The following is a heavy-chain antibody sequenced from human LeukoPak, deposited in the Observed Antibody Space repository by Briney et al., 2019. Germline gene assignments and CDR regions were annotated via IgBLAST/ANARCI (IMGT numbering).Heavy chain of an antibody. V-gene: IGHV3-23*01. Sequence: GGSLRLSCAASGLTRSNYGMSWVRQAPGKGLEWVSVVSGSGSETYSADSVKGRFTISRDNSKNTLYLQMNSLRVEDTAVYFCAKAFGGSSYSPPHMWGQGTMVTVSS. D-gene: IGHD2-15*01. CDR2: VSGSGSET. CDR1: GLTRSNYG. CDR3: AKAFGGSSYSPPHM. J-gene: IGHJ3*02.